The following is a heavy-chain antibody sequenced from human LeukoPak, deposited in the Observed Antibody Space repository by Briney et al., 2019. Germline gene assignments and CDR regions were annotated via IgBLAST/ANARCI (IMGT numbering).Heavy chain of an antibody. CDR2: IKQDGSEK. J-gene: IGHJ5*02. Sequence: GGSLRLSCAASGFTFSSYWMSWVRQAPGKGLEWVANIKQDGSEKYYVDSVKGRFTISRDNAKNSLYLQMNSLRAEDTAVYYCATEHYYGSGRLDPWGQGTLVTVSS. CDR3: ATEHYYGSGRLDP. V-gene: IGHV3-7*03. CDR1: GFTFSSYW. D-gene: IGHD3-10*01.